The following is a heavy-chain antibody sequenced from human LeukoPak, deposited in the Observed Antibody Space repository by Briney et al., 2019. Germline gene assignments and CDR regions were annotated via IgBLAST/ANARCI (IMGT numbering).Heavy chain of an antibody. CDR3: AMFSSSWINAFDI. Sequence: PSQTLSLTCTVSGGSISSGGYYWSWIRQHPGKGLEWIGYIYNSGSTYYNPSLKSRVTISVDTSKNQFSLKLGSVTAADTAVYYCAMFSSSWINAFDIWGQGTMVTVSS. CDR2: IYNSGST. D-gene: IGHD6-13*01. V-gene: IGHV4-31*03. CDR1: GGSISSGGYY. J-gene: IGHJ3*02.